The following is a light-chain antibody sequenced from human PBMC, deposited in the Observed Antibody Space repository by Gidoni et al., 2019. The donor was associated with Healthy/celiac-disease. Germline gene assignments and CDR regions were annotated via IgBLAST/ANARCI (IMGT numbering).Light chain of an antibody. Sequence: DIQMTQSPSSLSASVGDRVTITCRASQSISSYLNWYQQKPGKAHKLLIYAASSLQSGVPSRFSGSGSGTDCTLTISSLQPEDFATYYCQQSYSTPGAFGPGTKVDIK. CDR3: QQSYSTPGA. J-gene: IGKJ3*01. V-gene: IGKV1-39*01. CDR1: QSISSY. CDR2: AAS.